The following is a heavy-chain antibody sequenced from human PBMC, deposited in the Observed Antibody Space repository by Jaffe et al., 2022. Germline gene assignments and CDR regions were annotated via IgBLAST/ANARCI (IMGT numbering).Heavy chain of an antibody. CDR3: SRWQQPAQYFHH. Sequence: EVQLVESGGGLVQPGRSLRLSCTVSGFTIGDYGMSWVRQAPGKGLEWVGFIRSNAYGGTTEYAASVKGRFTISRDDSKSIAYVQMNSLKTEDTAVYYCSRWQQPAQYFHHWGQGALVTVSS. CDR1: GFTIGDYG. V-gene: IGHV3-49*04. J-gene: IGHJ1*01. D-gene: IGHD6-13*01. CDR2: IRSNAYGGTT.